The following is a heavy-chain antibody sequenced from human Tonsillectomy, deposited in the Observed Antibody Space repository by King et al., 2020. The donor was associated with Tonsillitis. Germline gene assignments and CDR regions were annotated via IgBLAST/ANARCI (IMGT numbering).Heavy chain of an antibody. Sequence: QLQESGPGLVKPSETLPLTCTVSGGSVSSGSYYWSWIRQPPGKGLEWIGYIYYSGSTNYNPSLKSRVTISVDTSKNQFSLKLSSVTAADTAVYYCARDLYSSGWYYFDNWGQGTLVTVSS. CDR2: IYYSGST. CDR1: GGSVSSGSYY. V-gene: IGHV4-61*01. J-gene: IGHJ4*02. CDR3: ARDLYSSGWYYFDN. D-gene: IGHD6-19*01.